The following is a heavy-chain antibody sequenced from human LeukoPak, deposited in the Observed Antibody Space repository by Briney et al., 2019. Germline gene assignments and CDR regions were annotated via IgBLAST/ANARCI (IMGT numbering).Heavy chain of an antibody. D-gene: IGHD2-2*01. CDR2: IYYSGST. CDR1: GGSISSGGYY. V-gene: IGHV4-31*03. Sequence: PSQTLSLTCTVSGGSISSGGYYWSWIRQHPGKGLEWIGYIYYSGSTYYNPSLKGRVTISVDTSKNQFSLKLSTVTAADTAVYYCARSYAGTYYFDYWGQGTLVTVSS. CDR3: ARSYAGTYYFDY. J-gene: IGHJ4*02.